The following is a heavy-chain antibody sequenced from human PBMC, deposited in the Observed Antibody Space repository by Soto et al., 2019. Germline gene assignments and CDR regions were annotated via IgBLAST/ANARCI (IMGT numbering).Heavy chain of an antibody. CDR2: IWYDGSNK. CDR1: GFTFSSYG. Sequence: GGSLRLSCAASGFTFSSYGMHWVRQAPGKGLEWVAVIWYDGSNKYYADSVKGRFTISRDNSKNTLYLQMNSLRAEDTAVYYCARAPGTTHMVRGVRNYYYYGMDVWGQGTTVTVSS. CDR3: ARAPGTTHMVRGVRNYYYYGMDV. J-gene: IGHJ6*02. D-gene: IGHD3-10*01. V-gene: IGHV3-33*01.